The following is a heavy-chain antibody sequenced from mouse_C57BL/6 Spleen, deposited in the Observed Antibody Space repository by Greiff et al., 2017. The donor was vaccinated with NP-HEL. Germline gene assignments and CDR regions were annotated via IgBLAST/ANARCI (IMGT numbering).Heavy chain of an antibody. CDR2: IRSKSNNYAT. CDR3: VRHPERYYAMDY. V-gene: IGHV10-1*01. CDR1: GFSFNTYA. J-gene: IGHJ4*01. Sequence: EVKLVESGGGLVQPKGSLKLSCAASGFSFNTYAMNWVRQAPGKGLEWVARIRSKSNNYATYYADSVKDRFTISRDDSESMLYLQMNNLKTEDTAMYYCVRHPERYYAMDYWGQGTSVTVSS.